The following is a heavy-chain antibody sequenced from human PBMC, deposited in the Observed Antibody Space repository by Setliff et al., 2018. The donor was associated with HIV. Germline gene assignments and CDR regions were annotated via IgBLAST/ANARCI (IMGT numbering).Heavy chain of an antibody. CDR2: VYDSGST. CDR1: GGSSSSYY. Sequence: PSETLSLTCTVSGGSSSSYYWSWIRQSPGKGLEWIGYVYDSGSTNYNPSLKSRVTILIDTSMSQLPLKLSSVTAADTAVYYCARHATRISMIVVVPDAFDIWGQGTMVTVSS. J-gene: IGHJ3*02. D-gene: IGHD3-22*01. V-gene: IGHV4-59*08. CDR3: ARHATRISMIVVVPDAFDI.